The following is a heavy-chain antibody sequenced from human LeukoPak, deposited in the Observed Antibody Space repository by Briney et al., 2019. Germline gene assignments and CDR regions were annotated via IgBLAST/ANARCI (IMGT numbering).Heavy chain of an antibody. J-gene: IGHJ6*03. CDR3: ARDKYYFYYMDV. CDR2: IYTSGST. V-gene: IGHV4-61*02. Sequence: SETLSLTCTVSGGSISSTIYYWGWIRQPAGKGLEWIGRIYTSGSTNYNPSLKSRVTISIDTSKNQFSLKLSSVTAADTAVYYCARDKYYFYYMDVWGKGTTVTISS. CDR1: GGSISSTIYY.